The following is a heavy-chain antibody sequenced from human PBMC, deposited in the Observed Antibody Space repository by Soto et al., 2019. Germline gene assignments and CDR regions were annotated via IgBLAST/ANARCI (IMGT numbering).Heavy chain of an antibody. CDR1: GYTFANYG. CDR3: ARSHPLFYYMDV. Sequence: QVQLVQSGAEVKKPGASVKVSCKASGYTFANYGIMWVRQAPGQGLEWMGRIGGYNGNTNHAQKFQGRVTMTTDTSTSTAYMELRSLRSDDTAVYYCARSHPLFYYMDVWGIGTTVTVSS. J-gene: IGHJ6*03. CDR2: IGGYNGNT. V-gene: IGHV1-18*01.